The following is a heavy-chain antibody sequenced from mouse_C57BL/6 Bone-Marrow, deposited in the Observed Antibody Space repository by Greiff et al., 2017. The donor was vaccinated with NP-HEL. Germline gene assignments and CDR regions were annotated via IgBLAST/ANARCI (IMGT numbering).Heavy chain of an antibody. V-gene: IGHV1-34*01. J-gene: IGHJ3*01. D-gene: IGHD2-2*01. Sequence: EVQLQQSGPELVKPGASVKMSCKASGYTFSDYYMHWVQQSPGKSLEWIGYIYPSNGGNGYNQKFKGKATLTVDNSSSTPYMELRSLTSEDSAVLYCARSGGGYPAWFAYWGQGTLVTVSA. CDR1: GYTFSDYY. CDR2: IYPSNGGN. CDR3: ARSGGGYPAWFAY.